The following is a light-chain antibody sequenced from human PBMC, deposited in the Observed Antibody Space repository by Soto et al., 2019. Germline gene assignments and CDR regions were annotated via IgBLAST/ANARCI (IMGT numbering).Light chain of an antibody. V-gene: IGKV3-11*01. CDR1: QSFSGY. J-gene: IGKJ1*01. CDR3: QQYKTYSRT. Sequence: DILLTQSPATLSLSPGERATLSCRASQSFSGYLAWYQQKPGQAPRLLIYDASKRATGIPARFSGRGSGTDFTLTISSLEPEDFATFYCQQYKTYSRTFGQGTKVEVK. CDR2: DAS.